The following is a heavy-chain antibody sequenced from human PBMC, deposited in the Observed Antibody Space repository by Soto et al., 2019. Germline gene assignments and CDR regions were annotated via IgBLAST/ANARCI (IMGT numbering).Heavy chain of an antibody. CDR2: IKSKTDGGTI. Sequence: EVQLVESGGGLVKPGESLRLSCAASDLSFSNAYINWVRQAPGKGLEWVGRIKSKTDGGTIDDAAPVKGRFIISRDDSSNAVYLQMNSLKTEDTAVYYCPTRGALGYWGQGTLVTVSS. J-gene: IGHJ4*02. V-gene: IGHV3-15*07. CDR3: PTRGALGY. CDR1: DLSFSNAY. D-gene: IGHD2-15*01.